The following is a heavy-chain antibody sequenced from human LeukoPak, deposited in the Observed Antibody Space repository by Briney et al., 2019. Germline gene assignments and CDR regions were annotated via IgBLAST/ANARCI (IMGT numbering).Heavy chain of an antibody. CDR3: ARLHLYSSSWYRDYFDY. V-gene: IGHV3-23*01. Sequence: GGSLRLSCAASGFTFSSYAMSWVRQAPGKGLEWVSAISGSGGSTYYADSVKGRVTISRDNSKNTLYLQMNSLRAEDTAVYYCARLHLYSSSWYRDYFDYWGQGTLVTVSS. D-gene: IGHD6-13*01. J-gene: IGHJ4*02. CDR2: ISGSGGST. CDR1: GFTFSSYA.